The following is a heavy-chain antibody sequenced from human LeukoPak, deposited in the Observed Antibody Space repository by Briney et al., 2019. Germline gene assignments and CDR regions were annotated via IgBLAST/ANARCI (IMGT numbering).Heavy chain of an antibody. CDR2: ISYDGSNK. J-gene: IGHJ6*02. CDR3: AKGAPGGYDFWSGYVNYYYGMDV. Sequence: PGGSLRLSCAASGFTFSSYGMHWVRQAPGKGLEWVAVISYDGSNKYYADSVKGRFTISRDNSKNTLYLQMNSLRAEDTAVYYCAKGAPGGYDFWSGYVNYYYGMDVWGQGTTVTVSS. D-gene: IGHD3-3*01. CDR1: GFTFSSYG. V-gene: IGHV3-30*18.